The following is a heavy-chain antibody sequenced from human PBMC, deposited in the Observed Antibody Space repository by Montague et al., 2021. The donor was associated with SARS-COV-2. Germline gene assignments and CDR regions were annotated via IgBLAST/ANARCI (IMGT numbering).Heavy chain of an antibody. J-gene: IGHJ3*02. CDR1: GGSISSYY. V-gene: IGHV4-59*08. CDR3: ARRALGSYDILTGYWGDAFDI. D-gene: IGHD3-9*01. Sequence: SETLSLTCTVSGGSISSYYWSWIRQPPGKGLEWMGYINYSGSTNYNPSLKIRGTISVDTSKNQFSLTLSSVTAADTAVYYCARRALGSYDILTGYWGDAFDIWGQGTMVTVSS. CDR2: INYSGST.